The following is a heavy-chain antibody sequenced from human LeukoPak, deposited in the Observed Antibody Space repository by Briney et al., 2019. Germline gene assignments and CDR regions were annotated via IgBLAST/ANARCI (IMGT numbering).Heavy chain of an antibody. CDR2: IYYSGST. V-gene: IGHV4-61*01. CDR1: GGSVSSNIYY. D-gene: IGHD3-22*01. J-gene: IGHJ4*02. Sequence: PSETLSLTCTVSGGSVSSNIYYWNWIRQPPGKGLEWIGYIYYSGSTNYNPSLKSRLTISVDTSKNQFSLKLTSLTAADTAVYYCAREDSSGYLGYWGQGTLVTVSS. CDR3: AREDSSGYLGY.